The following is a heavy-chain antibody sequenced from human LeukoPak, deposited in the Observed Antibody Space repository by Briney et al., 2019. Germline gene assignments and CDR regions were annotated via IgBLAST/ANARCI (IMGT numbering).Heavy chain of an antibody. Sequence: GRSLRLSCAASGFFFSSYGMHWVRQAPGKGLEWVAVISYDGSNKYYADSLKGRFTISRDNSKNTLYLQMNSLRAEDTAVYYCAKAPYYYDSRCSPYAFDIWGQGTMVTVSS. CDR1: GFFFSSYG. D-gene: IGHD3-22*01. CDR3: AKAPYYYDSRCSPYAFDI. CDR2: ISYDGSNK. V-gene: IGHV3-30*18. J-gene: IGHJ3*02.